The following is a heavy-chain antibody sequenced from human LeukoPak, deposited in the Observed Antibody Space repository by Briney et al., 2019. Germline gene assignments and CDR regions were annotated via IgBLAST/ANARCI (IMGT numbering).Heavy chain of an antibody. D-gene: IGHD6-19*01. CDR1: GFTFSTYA. V-gene: IGHV3-30*04. CDR3: ARGVRIAVAGYIDY. Sequence: GGSLRLSCAASGFTFSTYAMHWVRQAPGTGLERVAAISYDGSNKNYADSVKGRFTISRDNSKNTLYLQMNSLRAEDTAVYYCARGVRIAVAGYIDYWGQGTLVTVSS. CDR2: ISYDGSNK. J-gene: IGHJ4*02.